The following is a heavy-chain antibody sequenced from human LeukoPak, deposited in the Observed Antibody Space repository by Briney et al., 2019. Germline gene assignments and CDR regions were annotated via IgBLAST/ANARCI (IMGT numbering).Heavy chain of an antibody. V-gene: IGHV1-18*01. CDR3: ARDPSNTVGRYIYCVY. CDR2: ISAYDGRT. Sequence: ASVTVSFKASGFSFNKYGFSWVRQAPGQGPEWMGWISAYDGRTNYAQNLQGRVTLTTDTPTTTAYMELRSLTSDDTAVYYCARDPSNTVGRYIYCVYWGQGTLVTVSS. CDR1: GFSFNKYG. D-gene: IGHD6-19*01. J-gene: IGHJ4*02.